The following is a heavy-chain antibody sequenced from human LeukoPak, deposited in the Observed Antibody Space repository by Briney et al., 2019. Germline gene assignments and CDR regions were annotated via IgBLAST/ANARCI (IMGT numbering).Heavy chain of an antibody. J-gene: IGHJ5*02. V-gene: IGHV1-46*01. CDR1: GYTFTSYY. CDR3: ARGRRYGSGSYSNWFDP. D-gene: IGHD3-10*01. CDR2: INPSGGST. Sequence: ASVKVSCKASGYTFTSYYMHWVRQAPGQGLEWMGIINPSGGSTSYAQKFQGRVTMTRDMSTSTVYMELSSLRSEDTAVYHCARGRRYGSGSYSNWFDPWGQGTLVTVSS.